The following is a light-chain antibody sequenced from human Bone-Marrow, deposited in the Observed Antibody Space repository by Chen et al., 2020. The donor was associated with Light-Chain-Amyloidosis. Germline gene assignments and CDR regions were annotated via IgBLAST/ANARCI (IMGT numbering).Light chain of an antibody. CDR3: MQGTSWPFS. Sequence: DVAMTQSPLSLPVTLGQPASISCKSSQSLVHSDGNTYLSWFQQRPGQSPRRLIYKVSNRDSGVPDRYSVSGSGSDFTLNISRVEAEYVGIYYCMQGTSWPFSFGPGTKVDIK. CDR1: QSLVHSDGNTY. V-gene: IGKV2-30*02. J-gene: IGKJ3*01. CDR2: KVS.